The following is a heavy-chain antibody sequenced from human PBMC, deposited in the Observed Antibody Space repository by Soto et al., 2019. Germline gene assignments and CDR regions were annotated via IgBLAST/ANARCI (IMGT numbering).Heavy chain of an antibody. D-gene: IGHD4-17*01. CDR1: GFTFSSYA. CDR2: IHGSGGST. Sequence: EVQLLESGGGLVQRGGSLRLSCAASGFTFSSYAMNWVRQAPGKGLEWVSVIHGSGGSTYYADSVKGRFTISRDNSKNTVDLQRNSLGAEDTAVYYCARGKDRATVTTFDYWGQGTLVTVSS. CDR3: ARGKDRATVTTFDY. V-gene: IGHV3-23*01. J-gene: IGHJ4*02.